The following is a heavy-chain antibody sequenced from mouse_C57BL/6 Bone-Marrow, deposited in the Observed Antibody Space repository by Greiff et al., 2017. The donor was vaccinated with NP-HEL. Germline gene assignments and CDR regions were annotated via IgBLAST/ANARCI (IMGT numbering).Heavy chain of an antibody. CDR2: INPSSGYT. CDR3: ARHGYYVRPTPMDY. J-gene: IGHJ4*01. CDR1: GYTFTSYW. D-gene: IGHD2-3*01. Sequence: QVQLQQSGAELAKPGASVKLSCKASGYTFTSYWMHWVKQRPGQGLDWIGYINPSSGYTKYNQKFKDKATLTAANSSSTAYMQLSSLTYEDSAVYYCARHGYYVRPTPMDYWGQGTSVTVSS. V-gene: IGHV1-7*01.